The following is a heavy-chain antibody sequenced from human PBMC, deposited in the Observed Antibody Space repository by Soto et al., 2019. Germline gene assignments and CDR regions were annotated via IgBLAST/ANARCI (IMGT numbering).Heavy chain of an antibody. V-gene: IGHV4-39*05. CDR1: GGSICSSSYY. CDR2: IYYSGST. D-gene: IGHD3-10*01. CDR3: ATQSGSEYYYYYYMDV. Sequence: SETPSITCTVCGGSICSSSYYWGWIQQPPGKGLEWIGRIYYSGSTNYNPSLKSRVTISVDTSKNQFSLKLSSVTAADTAVYYCATQSGSEYYYYYYMDVWGKGTTVTVSS. J-gene: IGHJ6*03.